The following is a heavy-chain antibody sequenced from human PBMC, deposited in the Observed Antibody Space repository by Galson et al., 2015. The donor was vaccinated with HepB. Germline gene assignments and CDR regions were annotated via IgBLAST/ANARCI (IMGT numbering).Heavy chain of an antibody. CDR3: ARDAFHSNGYPGYYGMDV. V-gene: IGHV7-4-1*02. CDR1: GYTFTRYA. CDR2: INTNTGNP. Sequence: SVKVSCKASGYTFTRYAMNWVRQAPGQGLEWMGWINTNTGNPTYAQGFTGRFVFSLDTSVSTAYLQISSLKAEDTAVYYCARDAFHSNGYPGYYGMDVWGQGTTVTVSS. J-gene: IGHJ6*02. D-gene: IGHD3-22*01.